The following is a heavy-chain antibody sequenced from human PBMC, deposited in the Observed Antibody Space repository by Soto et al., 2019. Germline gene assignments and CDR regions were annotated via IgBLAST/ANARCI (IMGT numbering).Heavy chain of an antibody. D-gene: IGHD5-12*01. CDR1: GFTFRSYG. Sequence: PGGSLRLSCSASGFTFRSYGMHWVRQAPGKGLEWVASISFEGSKKFYADSVKGRFTISRDNSKNTLYLQMNSLRAEDTAVYYCAKVTIVATTNDYWGQGTLVTVSS. J-gene: IGHJ4*02. CDR3: AKVTIVATTNDY. V-gene: IGHV3-30*18. CDR2: ISFEGSKK.